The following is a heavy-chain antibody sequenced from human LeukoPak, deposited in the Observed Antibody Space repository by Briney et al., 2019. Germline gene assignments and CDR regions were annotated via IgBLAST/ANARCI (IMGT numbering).Heavy chain of an antibody. CDR3: ATEGTDGRGSFGWFDS. CDR1: GFTFSDYW. J-gene: IGHJ5*01. V-gene: IGHV3-7*01. Sequence: GRSLRLSCVASGFTFSDYWMTWVRQAPGKGLEWVANIKEDGSVRYYVDSVKGRFTISRDNAKNSLYLQLNSLRVEDTAVYYCATEGTDGRGSFGWFDSWGQGALVTVSS. CDR2: IKEDGSVR. D-gene: IGHD3-10*01.